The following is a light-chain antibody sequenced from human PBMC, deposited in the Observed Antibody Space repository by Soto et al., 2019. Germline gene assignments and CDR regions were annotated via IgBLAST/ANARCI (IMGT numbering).Light chain of an antibody. CDR2: EGS. V-gene: IGLV2-23*01. Sequence: QSALTQPASVSGSPGQSITISCTGTSSDVGSYNLVSWYQQHPGKAPKLMSYEGSKRPSGVSNRFSGYKSGNTASLTISGLQAEDEADYYCCSYAGSSTHVVFGGGTKLTVL. CDR3: CSYAGSSTHVV. J-gene: IGLJ2*01. CDR1: SSDVGSYNL.